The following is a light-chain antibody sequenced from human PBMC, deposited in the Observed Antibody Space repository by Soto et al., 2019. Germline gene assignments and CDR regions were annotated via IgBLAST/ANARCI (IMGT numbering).Light chain of an antibody. CDR1: QGISSY. J-gene: IGKJ1*01. Sequence: AIRMTQSPSQFSESTGDRVTITCRASQGISSYLAWYQQNPGTAPKLLIYAASTLQSGVPSRFSGSGSGTDFTLTISCLQSEDFATYYCQQYYSYPHTFGQGTKVEIK. V-gene: IGKV1-8*01. CDR2: AAS. CDR3: QQYYSYPHT.